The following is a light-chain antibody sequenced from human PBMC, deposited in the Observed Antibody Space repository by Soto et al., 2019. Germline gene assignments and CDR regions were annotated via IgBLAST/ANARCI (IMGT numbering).Light chain of an antibody. CDR1: SSNLGAGYD. J-gene: IGLJ2*01. CDR2: GNR. Sequence: QSVLTQPPSVSGAPGQRVTISCTGNSSNLGAGYDVHWYQQLPGAAPKLVIFGNRNRPSGVPERFSASKSGTSASLDITGLQAEDEAEYFCQSYDSGLTVVFGGGTKLTVL. V-gene: IGLV1-40*01. CDR3: QSYDSGLTVV.